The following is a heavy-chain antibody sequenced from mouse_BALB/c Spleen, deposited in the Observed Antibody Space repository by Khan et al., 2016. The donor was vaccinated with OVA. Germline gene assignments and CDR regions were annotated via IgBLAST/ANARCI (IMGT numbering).Heavy chain of an antibody. CDR2: ISYSGNI. Sequence: EVQLQESGPGLVKPSQSLSLTSTVTGYSITSDYAWNWIRQFPGNKLEWMGYISYSGNIHYNPSLKSRISITRDTSKNQFFLQLNSVTTEDTATYYCARIYGGDFDYWGQGTTLTVSS. J-gene: IGHJ2*01. CDR1: GYSITSDYA. CDR3: ARIYGGDFDY. D-gene: IGHD1-1*01. V-gene: IGHV3-2*02.